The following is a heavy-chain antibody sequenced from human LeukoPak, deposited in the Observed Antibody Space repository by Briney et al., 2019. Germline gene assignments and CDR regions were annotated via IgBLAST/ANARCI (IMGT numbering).Heavy chain of an antibody. Sequence: PSETLSLTCAVSGYSISSGYYWGWIRQPPGKGLEWIGSIYHSGSTYYNPSLKSRVTISVDTSKDQFSLKLSSVTAADTAVYYCARNPGLYYDFWSGPYYMDVWGKGTTVTVSS. J-gene: IGHJ6*03. CDR3: ARNPGLYYDFWSGPYYMDV. CDR1: GYSISSGYY. CDR2: IYHSGST. V-gene: IGHV4-38-2*01. D-gene: IGHD3-3*01.